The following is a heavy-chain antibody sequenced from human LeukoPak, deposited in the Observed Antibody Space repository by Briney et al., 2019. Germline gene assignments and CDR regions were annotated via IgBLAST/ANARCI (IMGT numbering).Heavy chain of an antibody. J-gene: IGHJ4*02. D-gene: IGHD5-18*01. CDR3: ARAGYSYDDDY. Sequence: GGSLRLSCAASGFTVSSNYMCWVRQAPGKGLEWVSVTYSGGNTNYADSVKGRFTVSRDNSKNTLYLQMNSLRVEDAAVYYCARAGYSYDDDYWGQGTLVTVSS. CDR2: TYSGGNT. CDR1: GFTVSSNY. V-gene: IGHV3-66*01.